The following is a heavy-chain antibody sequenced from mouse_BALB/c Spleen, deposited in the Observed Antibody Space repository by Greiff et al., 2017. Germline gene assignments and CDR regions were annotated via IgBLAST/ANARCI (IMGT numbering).Heavy chain of an antibody. CDR1: GYTFTDYE. J-gene: IGHJ3*01. V-gene: IGHV1-15*01. Sequence: QVQLQQSGAELVRPGASVTLSCKASGYTFTDYEMHWVKQTPVHGLEWIGAIDPETGGTAYNQKFKGKATLTADKSSSTAYMELRSLTSEDSAVYYCTREGAYYRYTWFAYWGQGTLVTVSA. CDR2: IDPETGGT. CDR3: TREGAYYRYTWFAY. D-gene: IGHD2-14*01.